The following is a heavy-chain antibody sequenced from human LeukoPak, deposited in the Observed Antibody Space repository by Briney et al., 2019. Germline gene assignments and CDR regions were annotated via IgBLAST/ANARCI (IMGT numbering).Heavy chain of an antibody. V-gene: IGHV3-30-3*01. Sequence: GGSLRLSCVGSGFNFSPSGMHWVRQAPGKGLEWVAIISNDGTTESYTDSVKGRFTISRDNFKNTLYLQMNGLRLEDTAVYYCARDHCGGTSCYIENWFDPWGQGTLVTVSS. CDR2: ISNDGTTE. D-gene: IGHD2-2*02. CDR3: ARDHCGGTSCYIENWFDP. J-gene: IGHJ5*02. CDR1: GFNFSPSG.